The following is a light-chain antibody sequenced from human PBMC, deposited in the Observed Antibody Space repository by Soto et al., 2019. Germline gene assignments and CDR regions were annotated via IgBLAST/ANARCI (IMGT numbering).Light chain of an antibody. CDR1: QSVSSTS. CDR2: DAS. Sequence: EIVLTQSPGTLSLSPGERATLSCRASQSVSSTSLAWYQQKPGQAPRLLIYDASSRATGIPDRISGSGSGTDFTLTISRLEPEDFAVYYCQQYGSAPFTFGPGTKVDIK. V-gene: IGKV3-20*01. CDR3: QQYGSAPFT. J-gene: IGKJ3*01.